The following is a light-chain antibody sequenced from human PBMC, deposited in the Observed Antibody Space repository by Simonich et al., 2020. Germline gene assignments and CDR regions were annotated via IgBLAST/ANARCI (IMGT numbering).Light chain of an antibody. CDR3: QQYNNWPGT. Sequence: EIVMTQSPATLSVSPGDRATLSCRASQSVRSNLAWYQQKPGQAPRLLIYGASPRATGIPARFRGRGSGTEFTLTISSMQSEDFAVYYCQQYNNWPGTFGQGTKVEIK. CDR2: GAS. V-gene: IGKV3-15*01. J-gene: IGKJ1*01. CDR1: QSVRSN.